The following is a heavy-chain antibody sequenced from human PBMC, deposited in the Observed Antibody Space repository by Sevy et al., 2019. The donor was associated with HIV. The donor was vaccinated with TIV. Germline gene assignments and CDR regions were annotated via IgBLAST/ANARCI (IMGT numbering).Heavy chain of an antibody. Sequence: GGSLRLSCAASGFTFSSYWMHWVRQAPGKGLVWVSRTNSDGSSTSYADSVKGRFTISRDNAKNTLYLQMNSLRAEDTAVYYCARASGGSYSTFFDFWGQGTLVTVSS. D-gene: IGHD1-26*01. V-gene: IGHV3-74*01. CDR1: GFTFSSYW. CDR2: TNSDGSST. J-gene: IGHJ4*02. CDR3: ARASGGSYSTFFDF.